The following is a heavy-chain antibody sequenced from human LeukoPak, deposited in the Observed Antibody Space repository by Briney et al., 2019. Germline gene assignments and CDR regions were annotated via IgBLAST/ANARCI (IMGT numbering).Heavy chain of an antibody. D-gene: IGHD6-19*01. V-gene: IGHV3-30*18. Sequence: GGSLRLSCAASGFTFTTYGMHRVRQAPGEGLDWVALISYDGTKTYYSDSVKGRFTISRDNSKNMVFLQMNSLKPEDTAVYCCAKDVLAAYFDFWGQGTLVSVSS. CDR3: AKDVLAAYFDF. CDR2: ISYDGTKT. J-gene: IGHJ4*02. CDR1: GFTFTTYG.